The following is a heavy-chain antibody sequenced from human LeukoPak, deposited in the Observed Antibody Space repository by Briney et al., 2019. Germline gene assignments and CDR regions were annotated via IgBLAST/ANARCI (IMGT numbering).Heavy chain of an antibody. Sequence: SETLSLTCTVSGGSISSSSYYWGWIRQPPGKGLEWIGSIYYSGSTYYNPSLKSRVTISVDTSKNQFSLKLSSVTAADTAVYYCARDDYGSGSPIDYWGQGTLVTVSS. CDR3: ARDDYGSGSPIDY. V-gene: IGHV4-39*07. J-gene: IGHJ4*02. CDR2: IYYSGST. CDR1: GGSISSSSYY. D-gene: IGHD3-10*01.